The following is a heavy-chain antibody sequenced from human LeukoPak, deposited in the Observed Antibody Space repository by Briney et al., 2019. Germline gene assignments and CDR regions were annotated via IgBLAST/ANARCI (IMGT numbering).Heavy chain of an antibody. J-gene: IGHJ4*02. V-gene: IGHV1-2*02. CDR3: AREDYYDSSGHDY. CDR2: INPNSGGT. Sequence: GASVKVSCKASGYTFTGYYMHWVRQAPGQGLEWMGWINPNSGGTNYAQKFQGRVTMTRDTSISTAYMELSRLRSDDTAVYYCAREDYYDSSGHDYRGQGTLVTVSS. D-gene: IGHD3-22*01. CDR1: GYTFTGYY.